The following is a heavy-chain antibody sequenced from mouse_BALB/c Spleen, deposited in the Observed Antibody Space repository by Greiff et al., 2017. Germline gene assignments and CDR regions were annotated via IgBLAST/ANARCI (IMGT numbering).Heavy chain of an antibody. Sequence: DVKLVESGGGLVQPGGSRKLSCAASGFTFSSFGMHWVRQAPEKGLEWVAYISSGSSTIYYADTVKGRFTISRDNPKNTLFLQMTSLRSEDTAMYYCARYGGYDGAYYFDYWGQGTTLTVSS. CDR3: ARYGGYDGAYYFDY. V-gene: IGHV5-17*02. J-gene: IGHJ2*01. CDR2: ISSGSSTI. CDR1: GFTFSSFG. D-gene: IGHD2-2*01.